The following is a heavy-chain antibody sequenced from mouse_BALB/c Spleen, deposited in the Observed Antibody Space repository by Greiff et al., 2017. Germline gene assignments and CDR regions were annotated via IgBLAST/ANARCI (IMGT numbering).Heavy chain of an antibody. CDR1: GYTFTSYW. D-gene: IGHD2-3*01. J-gene: IGHJ4*01. V-gene: IGHV1-5*01. Sequence: EVQLQQSGTVLARPGASVKMSCKASGYTFTSYWMHWVKQRPGQGLEWIGAIYPGNSDTSYNQKFKGKAKLTAVTSTSTAYMELSSLTNEDSAVYYCTRFGYYDYYAMDYWGQGTSVTVSS. CDR2: IYPGNSDT. CDR3: TRFGYYDYYAMDY.